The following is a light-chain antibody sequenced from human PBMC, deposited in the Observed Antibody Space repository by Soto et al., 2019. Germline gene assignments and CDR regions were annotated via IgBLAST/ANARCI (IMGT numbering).Light chain of an antibody. J-gene: IGKJ5*01. CDR2: RIF. V-gene: IGKV3-11*01. CDR1: QSVNGY. Sequence: EIVMTQSPGTLSVFPGESVTLSCRASQSVNGYLDWFQHKPGQAPRLVLKRIFIRSIGVPARFSGSGSGTDFTLTISSLEPEDSAVYYCQHRSDWPPRITFGQGTRLEIK. CDR3: QHRSDWPPRIT.